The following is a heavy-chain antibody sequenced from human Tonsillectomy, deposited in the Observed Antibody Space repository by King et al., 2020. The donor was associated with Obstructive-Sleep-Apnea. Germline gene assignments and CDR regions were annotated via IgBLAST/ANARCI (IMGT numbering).Heavy chain of an antibody. CDR2: IYYTGST. J-gene: IGHJ3*02. CDR3: ASVRYSYGYLSAFDI. Sequence: LQLQESGPGLVKPSETLSLTCTVSGGSISSSSYYWGWIRQPPGKGLEWIESIYYTGSTYYNPSLKSRVTISVDTSKNQFSLKLSSVTAADTAVYYCASVRYSYGYLSAFDIWGQGTMVTVSS. CDR1: GGSISSSSYY. D-gene: IGHD5-18*01. V-gene: IGHV4-39*07.